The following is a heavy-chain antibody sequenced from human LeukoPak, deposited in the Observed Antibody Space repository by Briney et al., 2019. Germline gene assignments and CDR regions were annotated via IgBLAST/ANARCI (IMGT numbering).Heavy chain of an antibody. CDR3: AKGSYYYYYMDV. V-gene: IGHV3-23*01. CDR1: GFTFSSYG. J-gene: IGHJ6*03. CDR2: ISGSGGST. Sequence: PGGSLRLSCAASGFTFSSYGMHWVRQAPGKGLEWVSAISGSGGSTYYADSVKGRFTISRDNSKNTLYLQMNSLRAEDTAVYYCAKGSYYYYYMDVWGKGTTVTVSS.